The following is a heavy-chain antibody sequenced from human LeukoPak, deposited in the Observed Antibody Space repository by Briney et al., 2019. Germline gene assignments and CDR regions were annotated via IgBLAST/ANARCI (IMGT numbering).Heavy chain of an antibody. CDR1: GGTFSSYA. V-gene: IGHV1-69*05. D-gene: IGHD1-14*01. J-gene: IGHJ6*03. Sequence: GASVKVSCKASGGTFSSYAISWVRQAPGQGLEWMGGIIPIFGTANYAQKFQGRVTITTDESTSTAYMELSSLRSEDTAVYYCAITQVGRTGSRAVYYYYYMDVWGKGTTVTVSS. CDR3: AITQVGRTGSRAVYYYYYMDV. CDR2: IIPIFGTA.